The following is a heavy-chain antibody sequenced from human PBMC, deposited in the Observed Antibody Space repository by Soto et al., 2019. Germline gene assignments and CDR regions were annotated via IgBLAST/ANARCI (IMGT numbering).Heavy chain of an antibody. V-gene: IGHV1-69*08. J-gene: IGHJ4*02. CDR2: IIPILGIA. CDR3: ARDGEGYNSGY. CDR1: GGTFSSYT. D-gene: IGHD5-12*01. Sequence: QVQLVQSGAEMKKPGSSVKVSCKASGGTFSSYTISWVRQAPGQGLEWMGRIIPILGIANYAQKFQGRVTITADKSTSTAYMELSSLRSEDTAVYYNARDGEGYNSGYWGQGTLVTVSS.